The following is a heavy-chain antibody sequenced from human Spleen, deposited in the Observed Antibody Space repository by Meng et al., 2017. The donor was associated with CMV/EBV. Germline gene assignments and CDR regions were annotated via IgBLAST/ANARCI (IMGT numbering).Heavy chain of an antibody. J-gene: IGHJ4*02. CDR2: IKPDGSEI. Sequence: GGSLRLSCAASGFTFSSYWMSWVRQAPGKGLEWVANIKPDGSEIHYVDSVKGRFTISRDNAKNSLYLQMNSLRAEDTAVYYCARDMATRPYYFDYWGQGTLVTVSS. V-gene: IGHV3-7*01. CDR3: ARDMATRPYYFDY. CDR1: GFTFSSYW. D-gene: IGHD5-24*01.